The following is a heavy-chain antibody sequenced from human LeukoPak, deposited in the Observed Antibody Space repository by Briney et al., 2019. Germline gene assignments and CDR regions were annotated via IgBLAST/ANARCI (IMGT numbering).Heavy chain of an antibody. J-gene: IGHJ4*02. CDR1: GYSISIGYY. CDR2: IYYSGST. V-gene: IGHV4-61*01. CDR3: ARGFPTLFDY. Sequence: PSETLSLTCAVSGYSISIGYYWSWIRPPPGKGLEWIGYIYYSGSTNYNPSLKSRVTISVDTSKNQFSLKLSSVTAADTAVYYCARGFPTLFDYWGQGTLVTVSS.